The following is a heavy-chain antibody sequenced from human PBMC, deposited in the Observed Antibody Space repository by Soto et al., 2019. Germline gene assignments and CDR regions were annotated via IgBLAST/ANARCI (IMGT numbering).Heavy chain of an antibody. Sequence: PGGSLRLSCAASGFTFDDYAMHWVRQVPGKGLEWVSAISGNSGSTYYADSVKGRFTISRDNSKNTLYLQMNSLRAEDTAVYYCALSPMVRGVIGYWGQGTLVTVSS. J-gene: IGHJ4*02. V-gene: IGHV3-23*01. CDR2: ISGNSGST. D-gene: IGHD3-10*01. CDR3: ALSPMVRGVIGY. CDR1: GFTFDDYA.